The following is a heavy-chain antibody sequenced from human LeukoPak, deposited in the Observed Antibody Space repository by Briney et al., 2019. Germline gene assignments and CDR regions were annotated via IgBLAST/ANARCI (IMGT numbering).Heavy chain of an antibody. CDR2: ISAYNGNT. CDR3: ARFLDPRRGWFDP. CDR1: GYTFTTYG. Sequence: GASVKVSCKASGYTFTTYGITWVRQAPGQGLEWMGWISAYNGNTNYAQKLQDRVTMTTDTSTSTAYMELRSLRSDDTTVYYCARFLDPRRGWFDPWGQGTLVTVSS. V-gene: IGHV1-18*01. J-gene: IGHJ5*02. D-gene: IGHD3-10*01.